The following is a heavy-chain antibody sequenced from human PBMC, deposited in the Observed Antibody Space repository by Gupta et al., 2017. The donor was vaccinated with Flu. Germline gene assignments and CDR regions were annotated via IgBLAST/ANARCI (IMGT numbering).Heavy chain of an antibody. V-gene: IGHV3-64D*06. CDR1: GFRFSDFP. Sequence: EVRLVESGGNLVQPGGSLRLSCSASGFRFSDFPMPWVRQAPGKGLDYVAAILGDGTNTYSADSVKGRFIISRDNSKNTLYLQMNSLTDEDTAVYYCVRDFSSGWALDCWGPGTLVTVSS. J-gene: IGHJ4*02. CDR2: ILGDGTNT. D-gene: IGHD6-19*01. CDR3: VRDFSSGWALDC.